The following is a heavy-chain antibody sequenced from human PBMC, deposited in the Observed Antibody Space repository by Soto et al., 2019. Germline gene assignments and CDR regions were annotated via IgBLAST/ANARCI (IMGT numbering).Heavy chain of an antibody. D-gene: IGHD1-26*01. J-gene: IGHJ3*02. CDR3: ARDQGGAYFPHDGFDM. CDR1: GFPFSEYA. Sequence: QEQLVESGGGVVQPGRSLRLSCVASGFPFSEYAMHWVRQAPGKGLEWVAVISYDDGNVRYYADSVQGRFTGSRDNSKNTLFLQMDSLSSEDTAVYYFARDQGGAYFPHDGFDMWGQGTVVTVSS. V-gene: IGHV3-30-3*01. CDR2: ISYDDGNVR.